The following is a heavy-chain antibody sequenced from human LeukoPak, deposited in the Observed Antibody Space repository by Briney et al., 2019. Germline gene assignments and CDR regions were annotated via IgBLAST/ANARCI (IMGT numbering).Heavy chain of an antibody. CDR3: AKLTSGWFEDF. Sequence: GESLKISCAASGFTFNNYAMTWVRQAPGKGLEWVSAISASDGSTYYVDSVKGRFTISRDFSKNILYLQMNSLRAEDTAVYYCAKLTSGWFEDFWGQGTLVTVSS. CDR2: ISASDGST. CDR1: GFTFNNYA. V-gene: IGHV3-23*01. D-gene: IGHD6-19*01. J-gene: IGHJ4*02.